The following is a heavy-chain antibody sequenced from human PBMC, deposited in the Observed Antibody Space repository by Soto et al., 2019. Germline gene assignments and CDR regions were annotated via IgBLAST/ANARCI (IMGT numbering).Heavy chain of an antibody. V-gene: IGHV4-30-2*01. J-gene: IGHJ6*02. Sequence: QLQLQESGSGLVKPSQTLSLTCAVSGGSISSGGYSWSWIRQPPGKGLEWIGYIYHSGSTYYNPSLKSRVTITVGRSKTQFSLKLSSVTAADTAVYYCARAHYGDYGYGLDVWGPGTTVTVS. CDR1: GGSISSGGYS. CDR2: IYHSGST. D-gene: IGHD4-17*01. CDR3: ARAHYGDYGYGLDV.